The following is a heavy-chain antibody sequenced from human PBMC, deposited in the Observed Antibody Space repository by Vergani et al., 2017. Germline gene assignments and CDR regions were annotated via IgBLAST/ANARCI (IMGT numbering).Heavy chain of an antibody. J-gene: IGHJ5*02. D-gene: IGHD1-7*01. V-gene: IGHV3-30*02. CDR3: GKTQGTVVGTWWFDP. Sequence: QVQLVESGGGVVQPGGSMRLSCSASGLTLSSYGVHWVRQAPGRGLESVTFTRPHEDGAFYSASVGGRFTVSRDNSKNTLYLEMNRLNVDDTAIYYCGKTQGTVVGTWWFDPWGQGIPVTVSS. CDR1: GLTLSSYG. CDR2: TRPHEDGA.